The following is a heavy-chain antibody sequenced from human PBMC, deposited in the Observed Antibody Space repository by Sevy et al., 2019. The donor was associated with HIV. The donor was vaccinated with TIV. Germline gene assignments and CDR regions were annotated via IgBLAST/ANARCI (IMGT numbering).Heavy chain of an antibody. D-gene: IGHD6-13*01. CDR1: RGTFSSYA. V-gene: IGHV1-69*13. CDR2: IIPIFGTA. Sequence: ASVKVSCKASRGTFSSYAISWVRQAPGQGLEWMGGIIPIFGTANYAQKFQGRVTITADESTRRAYMDRSSLGSEDTAVYYCARAEGSSSLPFYYDYSMDTWGKGTTVTVSS. J-gene: IGHJ6*03. CDR3: ARAEGSSSLPFYYDYSMDT.